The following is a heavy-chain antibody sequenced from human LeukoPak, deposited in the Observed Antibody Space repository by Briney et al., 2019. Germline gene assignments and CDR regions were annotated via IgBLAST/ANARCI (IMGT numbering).Heavy chain of an antibody. V-gene: IGHV3-48*01. CDR1: GSTFSSYS. CDR2: LSSASNTI. Sequence: GGSLRLSCAASGSTFSSYSMNWVRQAPGKGLEWISYLSSASNTIYYADSVKGRFTISRDNAKNSVYLQMNSLRAEDTAMYYCARDGWFGDYNWFDPWGQGTLVTVSS. D-gene: IGHD3-10*01. J-gene: IGHJ5*02. CDR3: ARDGWFGDYNWFDP.